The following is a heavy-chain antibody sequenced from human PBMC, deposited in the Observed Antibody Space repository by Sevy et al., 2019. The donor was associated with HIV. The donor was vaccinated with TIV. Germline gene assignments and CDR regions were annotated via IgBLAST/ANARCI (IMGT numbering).Heavy chain of an antibody. CDR3: ARGFPATAMVRDYHYGMDV. V-gene: IGHV1-8*01. J-gene: IGHJ6*02. CDR1: GYTFTSYD. Sequence: ASVKVSCKASGYTFTSYDINWVRQATGQGLEWMGWMNPNSGNTGYAQKFQGRVTMTRNTSISTAYMELSSLRSEDTAVYYCARGFPATAMVRDYHYGMDVWGQGTTVTVSS. D-gene: IGHD5-18*01. CDR2: MNPNSGNT.